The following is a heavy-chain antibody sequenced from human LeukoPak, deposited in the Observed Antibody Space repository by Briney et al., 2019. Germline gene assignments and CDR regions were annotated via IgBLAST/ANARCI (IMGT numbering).Heavy chain of an antibody. CDR2: TSANNGET. V-gene: IGHV1-18*04. D-gene: IGHD6-13*01. J-gene: IGHJ4*02. Sequence: GASVKVSCKASGYTFTNYGISWVRQAPGQGLEWMSWTSANNGETRYAQNFQGRVTMTTDTSTTTAYMELRSLRSDDTAVYYCARVPPSAQQLFSSDYWGQGTQVTVSS. CDR3: ARVPPSAQQLFSSDY. CDR1: GYTFTNYG.